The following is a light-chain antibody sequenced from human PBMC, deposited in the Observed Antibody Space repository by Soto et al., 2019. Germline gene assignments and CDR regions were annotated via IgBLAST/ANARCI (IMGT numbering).Light chain of an antibody. CDR3: QQYNNWPLT. Sequence: EIVMTQSPATLPVSPGERATLSCRASQSVRSNLAWYQQKPGQAPRLLIHGASTRATGIPAKFSGSGSGTEFTLTISSLQSEDFAVYYCQQYNNWPLTFGGGTKVEIQ. J-gene: IGKJ4*01. V-gene: IGKV3-15*01. CDR1: QSVRSN. CDR2: GAS.